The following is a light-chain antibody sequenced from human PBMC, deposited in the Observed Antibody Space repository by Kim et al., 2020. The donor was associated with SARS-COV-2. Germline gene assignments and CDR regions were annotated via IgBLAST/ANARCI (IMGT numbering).Light chain of an antibody. CDR3: QQYYNWPRT. CDR2: GAS. J-gene: IGKJ1*01. CDR1: QTVSSS. Sequence: VSPGERVTLSCRASQTVSSSLAWYQQKSGQAPRLLIYGASARATGIPARFSGSASGTEFTLTISSLQSEDFAVYYCQQYYNWPRTFGQGTKVDIK. V-gene: IGKV3-15*01.